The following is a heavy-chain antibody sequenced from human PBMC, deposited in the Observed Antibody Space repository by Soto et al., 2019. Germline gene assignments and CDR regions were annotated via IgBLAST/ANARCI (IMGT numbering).Heavy chain of an antibody. CDR2: IYPGDSDT. V-gene: IGHV5-51*01. CDR1: GYSFTSYW. CDR3: ARQDIVVVPAAGTNYYYYYGMDV. D-gene: IGHD2-2*01. Sequence: GESLKISCKGSGYSFTSYWIGWVRQMPGKGLEWMGIIYPGDSDTRYSPSFQGQVTISADKSISTAYLQWSSLKASDTAMYYCARQDIVVVPAAGTNYYYYYGMDVWGQGTTVTVSS. J-gene: IGHJ6*02.